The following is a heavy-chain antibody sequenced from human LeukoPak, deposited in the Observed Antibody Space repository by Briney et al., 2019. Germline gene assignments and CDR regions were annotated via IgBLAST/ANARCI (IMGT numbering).Heavy chain of an antibody. CDR1: GGSISSSSYY. CDR2: IYYSGST. J-gene: IGHJ4*02. CDR3: SVVVVVAAKNFY. Sequence: SETLSLTCTVSGGSISSSSYYWGWIRQPPGKGLEWIGSIYYSGSTYYNPSLKSRVTISVDTSKNQFSLKLSSVTAADTAVYYCSVVVVVAAKNFYWGQGTLVTVSS. V-gene: IGHV4-39*01. D-gene: IGHD2-15*01.